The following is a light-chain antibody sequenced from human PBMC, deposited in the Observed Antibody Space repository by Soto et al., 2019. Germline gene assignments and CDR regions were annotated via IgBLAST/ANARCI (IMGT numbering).Light chain of an antibody. CDR3: QQSYTTPVYT. CDR1: QSISSW. Sequence: DIQMTQSPSTLSASVGDRVTITCRASQSISSWLAWYQQKPGKVPKLLIYDASSLESGVPSRFSGGGSGTEFTLTISSLQPDDFATYFCQQSYTTPVYTFGQGTKLEIK. CDR2: DAS. J-gene: IGKJ2*01. V-gene: IGKV1-5*01.